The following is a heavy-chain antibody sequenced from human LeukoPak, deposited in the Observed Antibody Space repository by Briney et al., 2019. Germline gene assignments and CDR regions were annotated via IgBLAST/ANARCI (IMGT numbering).Heavy chain of an antibody. CDR3: ARRGASSEYFHD. CDR1: GNSFTTYC. CDR2: IYPGDSDT. J-gene: IGHJ1*01. Sequence: PGESLKISCKGSGNSFTTYCIGWVRQMPGKGLEWMGTIYPGDSDTRYSPSFQGQVTISADKSINTAYLHWSSLKASDTAMYYCARRGASSEYFHDWGQGTLVTVSS. V-gene: IGHV5-51*01.